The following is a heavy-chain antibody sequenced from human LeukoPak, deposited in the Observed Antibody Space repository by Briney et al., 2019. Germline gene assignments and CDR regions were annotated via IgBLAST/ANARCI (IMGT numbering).Heavy chain of an antibody. Sequence: GGSLRLSCAASGFTFSSYSMNWVRQAPGKGLKWVSSISSSSSYIYYADSVKGRFTISRDNAKNSLYLQMNSLRAEDTAVYYCARVIAVAGTEDYWGQGTLVTVSS. CDR2: ISSSSSYI. CDR3: ARVIAVAGTEDY. D-gene: IGHD6-19*01. V-gene: IGHV3-21*01. CDR1: GFTFSSYS. J-gene: IGHJ4*02.